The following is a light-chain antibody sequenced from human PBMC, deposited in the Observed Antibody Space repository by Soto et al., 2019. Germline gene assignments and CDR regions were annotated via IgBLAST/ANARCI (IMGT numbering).Light chain of an antibody. CDR1: QTVRSNS. J-gene: IGKJ1*01. V-gene: IGKV3-20*01. CDR2: DAS. CDR3: QRYGG. Sequence: EMVLTQSPGTLSLSPGERATLSCRASQTVRSNSLAWYQQKPGQAPRLLMYDASSRPPGIPDRFSGSGSGTDFTLTISRLEPEDFAVYYCQRYGGFGQGTKVDIK.